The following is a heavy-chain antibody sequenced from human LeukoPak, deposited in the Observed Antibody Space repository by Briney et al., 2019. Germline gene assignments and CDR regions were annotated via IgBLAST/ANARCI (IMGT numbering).Heavy chain of an antibody. J-gene: IGHJ3*02. V-gene: IGHV4-4*07. Sequence: SETLSLTCTVSGGSISSYYWSWIRQPAGKGLEWIGRIYTSRSTNYNPSLKMLVTMSLDTSNNQFSLKLSSVTGADTAVYYCARDILRFLEWTDDAFDIWGQGTMVTVSS. CDR1: GGSISSYY. CDR3: ARDILRFLEWTDDAFDI. D-gene: IGHD3-3*01. CDR2: IYTSRST.